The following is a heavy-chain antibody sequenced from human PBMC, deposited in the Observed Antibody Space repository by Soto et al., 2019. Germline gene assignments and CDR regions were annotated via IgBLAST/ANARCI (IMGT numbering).Heavy chain of an antibody. D-gene: IGHD2-15*01. V-gene: IGHV1-46*01. J-gene: IGHJ6*02. Sequence: GASVKVSCKASGYTFTSYSTHWVRQAPGQGLEWMGIINPSSGRTSYAQNFQGRVTMTSDTSTSIVYMEMSSLKSEDTAVYYCARDHNFGFILYAMDVWGQGTTVTVSS. CDR3: ARDHNFGFILYAMDV. CDR1: GYTFTSYS. CDR2: INPSSGRT.